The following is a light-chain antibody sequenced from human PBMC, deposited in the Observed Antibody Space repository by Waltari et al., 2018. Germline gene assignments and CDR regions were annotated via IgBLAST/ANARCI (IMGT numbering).Light chain of an antibody. CDR3: YSAADNSLV. V-gene: IGLV3-27*01. J-gene: IGLJ2*01. CDR2: KDS. Sequence: RWFQQKPGRAPLVVIYKDSERPSGIPERFSGSSSGTTVTLTVSGAQVDDEADYYCYSAADNSLVFGGGTKLTVL.